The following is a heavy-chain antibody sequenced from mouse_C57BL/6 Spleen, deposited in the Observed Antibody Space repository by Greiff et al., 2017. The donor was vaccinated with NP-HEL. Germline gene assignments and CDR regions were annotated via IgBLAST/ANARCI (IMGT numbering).Heavy chain of an antibody. CDR1: GYSFTGYY. D-gene: IGHD1-1*01. CDR3: ARDYYGSSYVEYFDY. CDR2: INPSTGGT. Sequence: VQLQQSGPELVKPGASVKISCKASGYSFTGYYMNWVKQSPEKSLEWIGEINPSTGGTTYNQKFKAKATLTVDKSSSTAYMQLKSLTSEDSAVYYCARDYYGSSYVEYFDYWGQGTTLTVSS. J-gene: IGHJ2*01. V-gene: IGHV1-42*01.